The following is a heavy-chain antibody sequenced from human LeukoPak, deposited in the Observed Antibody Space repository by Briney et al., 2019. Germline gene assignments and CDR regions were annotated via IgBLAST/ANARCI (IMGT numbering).Heavy chain of an antibody. CDR1: GGTFSSYA. J-gene: IGHJ4*02. Sequence: SVKVSCKASGGTFSSYAISWVRQAPGQGLEWMGGIIHIFGTANYAQKFQGRVTITADESTSTAYMGLSSLRSEDTAVYYCAREVSGYYYDSSGYPAFDYWGQGTLVTVSS. CDR3: AREVSGYYYDSSGYPAFDY. V-gene: IGHV1-69*01. CDR2: IIHIFGTA. D-gene: IGHD3-22*01.